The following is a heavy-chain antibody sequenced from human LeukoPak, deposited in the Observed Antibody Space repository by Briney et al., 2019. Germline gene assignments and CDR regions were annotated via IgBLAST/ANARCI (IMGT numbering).Heavy chain of an antibody. J-gene: IGHJ4*02. D-gene: IGHD3-10*01. CDR2: IYTSGST. CDR3: TRTHGDGSGREGFDY. CDR1: GGSISSGRYY. V-gene: IGHV4-61*02. Sequence: SETLSLTCTVSGGSISSGRYYWSWIRQPAGKGLEWIGRIYTSGSTNYNPSLKSRVTISVDRSKNQFSLKLSSVTAADTAVYYCTRTHGDGSGREGFDYWGQGTLVTVSS.